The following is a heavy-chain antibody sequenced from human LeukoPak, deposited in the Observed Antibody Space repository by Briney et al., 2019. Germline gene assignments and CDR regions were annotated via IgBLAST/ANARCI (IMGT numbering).Heavy chain of an antibody. D-gene: IGHD3-22*01. J-gene: IGHJ3*02. V-gene: IGHV3-30*18. CDR1: GFTFSSYG. CDR3: AKGLVTMIVVVDI. CDR2: ISYDGSNK. Sequence: GGSLRLSCAASGFTFSSYGMHWVRQAPGKGLEWVAVISYDGSNKYYADSVKGRFTISRDNSKNTLYLQMNSLRAEDTAVYYCAKGLVTMIVVVDIWGQGTMVTVSS.